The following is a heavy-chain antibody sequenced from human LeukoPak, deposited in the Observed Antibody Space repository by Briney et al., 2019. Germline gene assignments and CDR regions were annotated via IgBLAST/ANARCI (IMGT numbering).Heavy chain of an antibody. CDR1: GGSISSSSYY. CDR2: INHSGST. Sequence: SETLSLTCTVSGGSISSSSYYWSWIRQPPGKGLEWIGEINHSGSTNYNPSLKSRVTISVDTSKNQFSLKLSSVTAADTAVYYCARGEVPVGYYDSSGYWPLLGYYFDYWGQGTLVTVSS. D-gene: IGHD3-22*01. V-gene: IGHV4-39*07. CDR3: ARGEVPVGYYDSSGYWPLLGYYFDY. J-gene: IGHJ4*02.